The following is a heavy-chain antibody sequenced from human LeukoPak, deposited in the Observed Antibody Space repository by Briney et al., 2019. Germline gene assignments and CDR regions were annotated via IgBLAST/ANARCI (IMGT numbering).Heavy chain of an antibody. Sequence: PGGSLRLSCAASGFTLSSYSMNWVRRAPGKGLEWVSYISGGSSTIYNADSVKGRFTISRDNAKNLLYLLMDTLRAEDTAVYYCARVGSNQWLDYWGQGTLVTVSS. CDR2: ISGGSSTI. V-gene: IGHV3-48*01. CDR3: ARVGSNQWLDY. J-gene: IGHJ4*02. CDR1: GFTLSSYS. D-gene: IGHD6-19*01.